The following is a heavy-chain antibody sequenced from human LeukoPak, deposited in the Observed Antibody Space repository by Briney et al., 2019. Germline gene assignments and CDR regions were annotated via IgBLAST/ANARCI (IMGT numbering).Heavy chain of an antibody. V-gene: IGHV1-18*01. D-gene: IGHD3-22*01. CDR1: GYTFTSYG. CDR2: ISAYNGNT. CDR3: ARDLLSDYYDSSGYNDAFDI. Sequence: ASVKVSCKASGYTFTSYGISWVRQAPGQGLEWMGWISAYNGNTNYAQKLQGRVTMTTDTSTSTAYMELRSLRSDDTAVYYCARDLLSDYYDSSGYNDAFDIWGQGTMVTVSS. J-gene: IGHJ3*02.